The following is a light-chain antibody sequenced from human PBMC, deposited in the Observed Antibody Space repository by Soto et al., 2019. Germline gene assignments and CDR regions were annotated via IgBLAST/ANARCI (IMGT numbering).Light chain of an antibody. J-gene: IGKJ2*01. Sequence: EIVLTQSPATLSLSPGERATLSCRASQSVSSYLAWYQQKPGQAPRLLIYDASNRATGIPARFSGSGSGTDFNLTISSLEPEDFAVYYCQQRSHWPPTFGQGTKQEIK. CDR3: QQRSHWPPT. CDR1: QSVSSY. V-gene: IGKV3-11*01. CDR2: DAS.